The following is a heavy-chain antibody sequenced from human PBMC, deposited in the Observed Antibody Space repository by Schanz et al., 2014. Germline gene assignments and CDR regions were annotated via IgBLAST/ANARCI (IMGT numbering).Heavy chain of an antibody. CDR3: ARDRLECGAECYSVEVFEI. D-gene: IGHD2-21*01. CDR1: GGTFSSDT. CDR2: IIPSLGLA. Sequence: QVQLVQSGAEVKKPGSSVKVSCKASGGTFSSDTFSWVRQARGQGLEWMGRIIPSLGLAKYEQKFQDKVTITADTSTTTAYMELSGLRSEDTAVYYCARDRLECGAECYSVEVFEIWGQGTLVIVSS. J-gene: IGHJ4*02. V-gene: IGHV1-69*08.